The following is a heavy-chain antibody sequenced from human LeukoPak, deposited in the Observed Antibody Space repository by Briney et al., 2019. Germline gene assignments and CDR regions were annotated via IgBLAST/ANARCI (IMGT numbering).Heavy chain of an antibody. CDR2: ISGSGGST. Sequence: GGSLRLSCAASGFTFSSYAMRWVRQAPGKGVEGVSAISGSGGSTYYADSVKGRFTISRDNSKNTLYLQMNTLRAEDTAVYYCAKDTASSGWYPWGQGTLVTVSS. D-gene: IGHD6-19*01. V-gene: IGHV3-23*01. CDR1: GFTFSSYA. J-gene: IGHJ5*02. CDR3: AKDTASSGWYP.